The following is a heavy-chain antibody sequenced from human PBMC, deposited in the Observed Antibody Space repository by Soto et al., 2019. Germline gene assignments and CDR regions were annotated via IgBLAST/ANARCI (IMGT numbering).Heavy chain of an antibody. V-gene: IGHV3-33*01. Sequence: QVQLVESGGGVVQPGRSLRLSCAASGFTFSSYGMHWVRQAPGKGLEWVAVIWYDGSNKYYADSVKGRFTISRDNSKNTLYLQMNSLRAEDTAVYYCARDLPSYYYYYGMDVWGQGTTVTVSS. CDR3: ARDLPSYYYYYGMDV. J-gene: IGHJ6*02. CDR1: GFTFSSYG. CDR2: IWYDGSNK.